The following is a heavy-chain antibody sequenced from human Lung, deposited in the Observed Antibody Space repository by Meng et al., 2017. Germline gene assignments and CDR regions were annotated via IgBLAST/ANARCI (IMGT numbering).Heavy chain of an antibody. CDR3: ARGPTKMAHDFDY. CDR2: INDSGST. D-gene: IGHD5-24*01. V-gene: IGHV4-34*01. J-gene: IGHJ4*02. CDR1: GGSFSDYY. Sequence: VQCQQWGAGLVKPAETLALSCVVSGGSFSDYYWSWIRQPLGKGLERIGEINDSGSTNCSPSLERRATRSVDTSQNILSLKVSSVTAAHSAVYYCARGPTKMAHDFDYWGQGTLVTVSS.